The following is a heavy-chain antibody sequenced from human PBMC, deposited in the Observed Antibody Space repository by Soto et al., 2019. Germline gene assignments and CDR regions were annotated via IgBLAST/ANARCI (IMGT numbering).Heavy chain of an antibody. Sequence: KPSETLSLTCFVSGGSVTSYHWSWIRQFPEKGLEWIAYTSYTGNTNYNPSLQSRVTISLDTSKNHFSLMLTSVTAADTAVYYCARRSHIVVAPTWGQGTLVTSPQ. J-gene: IGHJ4*02. CDR1: GGSVTSYH. CDR2: TSYTGNT. V-gene: IGHV4-59*08. D-gene: IGHD2-21*01. CDR3: ARRSHIVVAPT.